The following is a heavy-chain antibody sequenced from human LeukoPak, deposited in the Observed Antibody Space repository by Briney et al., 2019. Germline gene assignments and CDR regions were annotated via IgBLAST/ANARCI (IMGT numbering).Heavy chain of an antibody. Sequence: PGGSLRLSCAASGFTFSSYCMHWVRHAPGKGLVWVSRINSDWSSTSYADSLKGGFTISSDNAKNTLYLQMNSLRAEDTVVYYCARGPLLHYDSSGSQYNWFDPWGQGTLVTVSS. D-gene: IGHD3-22*01. J-gene: IGHJ5*02. CDR3: ARGPLLHYDSSGSQYNWFDP. CDR2: INSDWSST. CDR1: GFTFSSYC. V-gene: IGHV3-74*01.